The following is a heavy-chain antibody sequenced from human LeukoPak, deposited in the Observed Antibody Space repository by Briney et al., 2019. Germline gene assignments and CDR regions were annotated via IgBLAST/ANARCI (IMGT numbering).Heavy chain of an antibody. Sequence: PGGSQRLSGAAPGFTFSSYAMNWVRQAPGKGLEWVSGLSGSGDSPYSADPVKGRFPISRDNSKNTLYLQMNSLRAEDTAVYYCAKERPYSSNLNLYYFDYWGQGTLVTVSS. J-gene: IGHJ4*02. CDR1: GFTFSSYA. CDR2: LSGSGDSP. D-gene: IGHD6-13*01. V-gene: IGHV3-23*01. CDR3: AKERPYSSNLNLYYFDY.